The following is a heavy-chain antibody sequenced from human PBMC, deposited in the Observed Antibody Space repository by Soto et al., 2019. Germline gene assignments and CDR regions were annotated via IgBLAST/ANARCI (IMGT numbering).Heavy chain of an antibody. CDR1: GGSISSGDYY. V-gene: IGHV4-30-4*01. CDR2: IYYSGST. J-gene: IGHJ4*02. CDR3: AKNLPRTGRFDY. Sequence: PSETLSLTCTVSGGSISSGDYYWSWIRQPPGKGLEWIGYIYYSGSTYYNPSLKSRVTISVDTSKNQFSLKLSSVTAADTAVYYCAKNLPRTGRFDYWGQGTVVTVSS.